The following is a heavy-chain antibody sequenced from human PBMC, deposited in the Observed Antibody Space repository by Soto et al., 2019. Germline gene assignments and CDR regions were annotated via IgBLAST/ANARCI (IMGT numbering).Heavy chain of an antibody. J-gene: IGHJ4*02. Sequence: EVQLLQSGGGLVQPGGSLRLSCACSGFTFSSYAMTWVRQAPGKGLDWVSSISGSGGSTFYADSVKDRFTISRDNSKNTLVLQMNSLRGEDTAVYYCATPIGKEHCRGGACYSGGDYWGQGTLVTVSS. CDR3: ATPIGKEHCRGGACYSGGDY. CDR2: ISGSGGST. D-gene: IGHD2-15*01. V-gene: IGHV3-23*01. CDR1: GFTFSSYA.